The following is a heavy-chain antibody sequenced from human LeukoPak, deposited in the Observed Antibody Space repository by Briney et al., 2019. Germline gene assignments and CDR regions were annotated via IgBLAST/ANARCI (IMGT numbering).Heavy chain of an antibody. CDR3: ASDPGYSRNWYFDY. J-gene: IGHJ4*02. V-gene: IGHV3-33*01. CDR2: IWYDGSNE. D-gene: IGHD6-13*01. CDR1: GFTFSNYG. Sequence: PGGSLRLSCAASGFTFSNYGMHWVRQAPGQGREWVALIWYDGSNEYYADSVKGRFTISRDNSKNTLYLQMNSLGAEDTAVYYCASDPGYSRNWYFDYWGQGTLVTVSS.